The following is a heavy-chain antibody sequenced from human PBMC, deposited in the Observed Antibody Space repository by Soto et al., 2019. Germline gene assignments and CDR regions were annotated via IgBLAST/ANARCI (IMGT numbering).Heavy chain of an antibody. V-gene: IGHV4-59*01. D-gene: IGHD3-16*01. CDR1: GGSISNYY. CDR2: MYYNGNI. J-gene: IGHJ5*02. Sequence: SETLSLTCNVSGGSISNYYWTWVRQSPEKGLEWIGYMYYNGNINYNPSLKSRVTISIDTSKNQFSLTLKSVTAADTAVYYCASGGNWFAPWGDGALVTVSS. CDR3: ASGGNWFAP.